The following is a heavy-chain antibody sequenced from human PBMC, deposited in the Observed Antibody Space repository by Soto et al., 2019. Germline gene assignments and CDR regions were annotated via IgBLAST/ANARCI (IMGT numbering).Heavy chain of an antibody. D-gene: IGHD4-17*01. CDR2: ISYDGSNK. V-gene: IGHV3-30-3*01. J-gene: IGHJ2*01. Sequence: GGSLRLSCAASGFTFSSYAMHWVRQAPGKGLEWVAVISYDGSNKYYADSVRGRFTISRDNSKNTLYLQMNSLRAEDTAMYYCARDLGGDKDLWGRGTLVTVSS. CDR1: GFTFSSYA. CDR3: ARDLGGDKDL.